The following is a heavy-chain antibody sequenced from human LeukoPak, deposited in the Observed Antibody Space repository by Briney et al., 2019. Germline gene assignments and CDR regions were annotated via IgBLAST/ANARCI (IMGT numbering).Heavy chain of an antibody. Sequence: ASVKVSCKASGYTFTNYAITWVRQAPGQGLEWMGWISGYSGNTNYAQKLQDRFTVTTDTSTTTAYMELRSLRSDDTAVYYCARSFDGAGGYDDFWGQGTLVTVSS. CDR3: ARSFDGAGGYDDF. CDR2: ISGYSGNT. CDR1: GYTFTNYA. V-gene: IGHV1-18*01. D-gene: IGHD5-12*01. J-gene: IGHJ4*02.